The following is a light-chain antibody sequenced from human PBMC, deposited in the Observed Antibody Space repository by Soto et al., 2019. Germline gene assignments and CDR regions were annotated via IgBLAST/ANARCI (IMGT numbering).Light chain of an antibody. CDR3: QLDDGSSF. CDR2: DVS. Sequence: IVLTQSPGTLSLSPGERATLSCRASQLVPTKYLAWFRQKPGQAPRLLMYDVSNRVTGYPDRFSGSGTGTDFTLPISGLGREDLEVYYCQLDDGSSFFGGGT. CDR1: QLVPTKY. V-gene: IGKV3-20*01. J-gene: IGKJ4*01.